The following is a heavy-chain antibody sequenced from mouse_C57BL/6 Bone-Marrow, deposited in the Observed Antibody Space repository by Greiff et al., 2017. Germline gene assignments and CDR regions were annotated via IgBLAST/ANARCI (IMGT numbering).Heavy chain of an antibody. CDR1: GFTFSDYY. D-gene: IGHD2-1*01. V-gene: IGHV5-16*01. J-gene: IGHJ3*01. Sequence: EVKLMESEGGLVQPGSSLKLSCTASGFTFSDYYMAWVRQVPEKGLEWVANINYDGSSTYYLDSLKSRFIIARANAKKILYLQKSSLKSEDTATYYCARAVYYGNPWFAYWGQRTLVTVSA. CDR3: ARAVYYGNPWFAY. CDR2: INYDGSST.